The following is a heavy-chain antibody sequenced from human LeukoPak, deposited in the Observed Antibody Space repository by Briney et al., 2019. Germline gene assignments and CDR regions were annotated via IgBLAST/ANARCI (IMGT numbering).Heavy chain of an antibody. Sequence: GGSLRLSCAASGFTFRSYWMHWVRQVPGKGLVWVSRINSDWSGTNYADSVKGRFTISRDNAKNTLYLEMNSLRAEDTAVYYCARGDGGRPFDYWGQGTLVTVSA. CDR1: GFTFRSYW. V-gene: IGHV3-74*01. J-gene: IGHJ4*02. CDR2: INSDWSGT. D-gene: IGHD3-16*01. CDR3: ARGDGGRPFDY.